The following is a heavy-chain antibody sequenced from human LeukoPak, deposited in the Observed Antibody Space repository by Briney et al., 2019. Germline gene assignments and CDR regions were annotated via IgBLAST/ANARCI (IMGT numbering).Heavy chain of an antibody. Sequence: GGSLRLSCVASGFAVGSNYMSWVRQAPGKGLEWVSLIYSGGAIRYADSVKGRFTISRDSSKNTLFLQMNDLTVEDTARYYCARDSVGYCSGGSCYFDYWGQGTLVTVSS. CDR1: GFAVGSNY. D-gene: IGHD2-15*01. CDR2: IYSGGAI. CDR3: ARDSVGYCSGGSCYFDY. J-gene: IGHJ4*02. V-gene: IGHV3-53*01.